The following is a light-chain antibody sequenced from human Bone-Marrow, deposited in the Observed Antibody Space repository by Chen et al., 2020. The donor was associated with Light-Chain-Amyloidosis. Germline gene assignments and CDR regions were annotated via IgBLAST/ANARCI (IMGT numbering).Light chain of an antibody. CDR1: KLGDKY. Sequence: SYELTQPPSVSVSPGQTASITCSGDKLGDKYACWYHQKPGQSPVLVIYQDTKRPSGIPERFSGSNSGNTATLTISGTQAMDEADYYCQAWDSSTGVFGGGTKLPVL. CDR3: QAWDSSTGV. V-gene: IGLV3-1*01. CDR2: QDT. J-gene: IGLJ3*02.